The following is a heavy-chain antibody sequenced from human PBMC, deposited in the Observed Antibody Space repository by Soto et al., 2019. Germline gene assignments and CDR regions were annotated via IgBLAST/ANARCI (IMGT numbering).Heavy chain of an antibody. J-gene: IGHJ5*02. D-gene: IGHD6-19*01. CDR2: INPSGGST. Sequence: ASVKVSCKASGYTFTSYYMHWVRQAPGQGLEWMGIINPSGGSTSYAQKFQGRVTMTRDTSTSTVYMELSSLRSEDTAVFYCASRIRREYSSGRYNWFDPWGQGTLVTVSS. V-gene: IGHV1-46*01. CDR3: ASRIRREYSSGRYNWFDP. CDR1: GYTFTSYY.